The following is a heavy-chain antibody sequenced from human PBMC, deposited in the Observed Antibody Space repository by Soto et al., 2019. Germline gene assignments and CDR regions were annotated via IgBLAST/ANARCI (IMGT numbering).Heavy chain of an antibody. CDR2: ISSDGSNK. CDR3: ARSPGIVVLVAAPPDY. Sequence: QVQLVESGGGVVQPGRSLRLSCAASGFTFSSYAMHWVRQAPGKGLEWVAVISSDGSNKYYADSVKGRFTISRDNSKNTLYLQMNSLRAEDTGVHYCARSPGIVVLVAAPPDYWGQGTLVNVSS. D-gene: IGHD2-15*01. CDR1: GFTFSSYA. V-gene: IGHV3-30-3*01. J-gene: IGHJ4*02.